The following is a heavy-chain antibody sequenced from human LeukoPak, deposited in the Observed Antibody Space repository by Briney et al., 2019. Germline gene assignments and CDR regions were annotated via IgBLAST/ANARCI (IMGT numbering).Heavy chain of an antibody. Sequence: PSETLSLTCAVYGGSFSGYYWSWIRQPPGKGLEWIGEINHSGSTNYNPSLKSRVTISVDTSKNQFSLKLSSVTAADTAVYYCARHGNVLLWFGELLRKKNPKTNWFDPWGQGTLVTVSS. CDR3: ARHGNVLLWFGELLRKKNPKTNWFDP. CDR1: GGSFSGYY. V-gene: IGHV4-34*01. J-gene: IGHJ5*02. D-gene: IGHD3-10*01. CDR2: INHSGST.